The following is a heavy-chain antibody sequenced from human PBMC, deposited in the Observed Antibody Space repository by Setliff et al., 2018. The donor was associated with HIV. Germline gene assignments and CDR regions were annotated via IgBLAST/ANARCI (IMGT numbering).Heavy chain of an antibody. J-gene: IGHJ4*02. D-gene: IGHD3-3*01. Sequence: ETLSLTCTVSGGSISSHYWSWIRQPPGKGLEWIGYIYYSGSTNYNPSLKSRVTISVDTSKNQFSLKLSSVTAADTAVYYCARLGNYDFWSGAADYWGQGIQVTVSS. V-gene: IGHV4-59*11. CDR1: GGSISSHY. CDR2: IYYSGST. CDR3: ARLGNYDFWSGAADY.